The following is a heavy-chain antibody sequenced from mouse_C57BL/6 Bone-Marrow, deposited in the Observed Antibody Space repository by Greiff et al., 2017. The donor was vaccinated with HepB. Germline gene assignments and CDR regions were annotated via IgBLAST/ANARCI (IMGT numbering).Heavy chain of an antibody. Sequence: VQLQQSGAELVRPGASVKLSCTASGFNIKDDYMHWVKQRPEQGLEWIGWIDPENGDTEYASKFQGKATITADTASNTAYLQLSSLTSEDTAVYYCTTTLRPYYYAMDYWGQGTSVTVSS. CDR2: IDPENGDT. V-gene: IGHV14-4*01. D-gene: IGHD1-2*01. CDR3: TTTLRPYYYAMDY. CDR1: GFNIKDDY. J-gene: IGHJ4*01.